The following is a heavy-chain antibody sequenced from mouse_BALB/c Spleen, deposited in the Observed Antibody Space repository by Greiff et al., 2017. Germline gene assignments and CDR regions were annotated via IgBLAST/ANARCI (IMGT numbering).Heavy chain of an antibody. J-gene: IGHJ3*01. V-gene: IGHV5-4*02. Sequence: EVQRVESGGGLVKPGGSLKLSCAASGFTFSDYYMYWVRQTPEKRLEWVATISDGGSYTYYPDSVKGRFTISRDNAKNNLYLQMSSLKSEDTAMYYCARDSDGGFAYWGQGTLVTVSA. CDR2: ISDGGSYT. CDR1: GFTFSDYY. CDR3: ARDSDGGFAY.